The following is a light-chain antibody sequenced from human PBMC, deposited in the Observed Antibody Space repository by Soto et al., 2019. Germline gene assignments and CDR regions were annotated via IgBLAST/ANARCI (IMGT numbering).Light chain of an antibody. V-gene: IGLV2-14*01. CDR1: SSDVGAYNY. Sequence: QSALTQPASVSGSPGQSIAISCTGTSSDVGAYNYVSWYLQYPGKAPKLVIFDVSFRPSGVSNRFSGSKSGNTASPTISGLQAEDEADYYCKSFTTSDTYVFGTGTKVTVL. CDR3: KSFTTSDTYV. CDR2: DVS. J-gene: IGLJ1*01.